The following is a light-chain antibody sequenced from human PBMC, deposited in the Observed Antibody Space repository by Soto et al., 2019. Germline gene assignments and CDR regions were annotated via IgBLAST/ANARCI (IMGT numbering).Light chain of an antibody. CDR3: SSYTTSSTYV. CDR1: NSDVGGYNY. CDR2: DVS. Sequence: QSVLTQPASVSGSPGQSIPISCTGTNSDVGGYNYVSWYQQHPGKAPNLMIYDVSNRPSGVSNRFSGSKSGNTASLTISGLQAEDEADYYCSSYTTSSTYVFGTGTKVTVL. V-gene: IGLV2-14*03. J-gene: IGLJ1*01.